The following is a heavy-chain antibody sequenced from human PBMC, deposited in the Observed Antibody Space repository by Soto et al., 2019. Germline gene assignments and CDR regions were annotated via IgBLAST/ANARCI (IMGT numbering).Heavy chain of an antibody. D-gene: IGHD1-26*01. Sequence: QVQLQESGPGLVKPSETLSLTCTVSGGSISSYYWSWIRQPPGKGLEWIGYIYYSVSTNQNPSLKSRVTISVDPSKNQVSLKLGPVAAADTAVYYCARLLGAPGSQTMDVWGKGTTVTVSS. CDR2: IYYSVST. CDR3: ARLLGAPGSQTMDV. CDR1: GGSISSYY. J-gene: IGHJ6*03. V-gene: IGHV4-59*08.